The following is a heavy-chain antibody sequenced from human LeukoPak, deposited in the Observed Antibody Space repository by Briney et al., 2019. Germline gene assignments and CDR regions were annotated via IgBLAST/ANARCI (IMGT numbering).Heavy chain of an antibody. CDR1: GFTFSSYW. V-gene: IGHV3-7*01. Sequence: PGGSLRLSCAASGFTFSSYWMSWVRQAPGKGRERVANKKQDGKEKYYVDSVKVRFTISRDNAKKSLSLQMNSLRAEDTGVYYCARTYYYDSSGYYYGRSAFDIWGQGTMVTVSS. CDR3: ARTYYYDSSGYYYGRSAFDI. D-gene: IGHD3-22*01. CDR2: KKQDGKEK. J-gene: IGHJ3*02.